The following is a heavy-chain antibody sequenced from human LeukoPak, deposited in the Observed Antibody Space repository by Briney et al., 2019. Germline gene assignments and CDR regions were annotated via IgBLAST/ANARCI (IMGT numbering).Heavy chain of an antibody. J-gene: IGHJ4*02. CDR3: ARIDYYDSSGTDY. D-gene: IGHD3-22*01. V-gene: IGHV4-59*01. CDR1: GGSISSYY. CDR2: IYYSGST. Sequence: SETLSLTCTVSGGSISSYYWSWIRQPPGKGLEWIGYIYYSGSTNYNPSLKSRVTISVETSKNQFSLKLRSVTAADTAVYYCARIDYYDSSGTDYWGQGTLVTVSS.